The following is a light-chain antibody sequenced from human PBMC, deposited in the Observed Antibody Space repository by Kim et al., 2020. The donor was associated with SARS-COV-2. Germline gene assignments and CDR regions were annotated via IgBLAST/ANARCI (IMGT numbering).Light chain of an antibody. CDR2: GAS. Sequence: PGERATLSCRASHSVSSSYLAWYQQKPGQAPRLLIYGASSRATGIPDRFGGSGSGTDFTLTISRLEPEDFAGYYCQQYVSSPLTFGGGTKV. V-gene: IGKV3-20*01. CDR1: HSVSSSY. CDR3: QQYVSSPLT. J-gene: IGKJ4*01.